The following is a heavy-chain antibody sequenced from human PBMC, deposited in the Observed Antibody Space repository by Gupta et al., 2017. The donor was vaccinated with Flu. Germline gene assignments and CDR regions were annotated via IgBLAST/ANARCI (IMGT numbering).Heavy chain of an antibody. CDR1: GGSISSSSYY. J-gene: IGHJ2*01. V-gene: IGHV4-39*01. D-gene: IGHD4-17*01. CDR3: ASCRLRDEWYFDL. Sequence: QLQLQESGPGLVKPSETLSLTCTVSGGSISSSSYYWGWIRQPPGKGLEWIGSIYYSGSTYYNPSLKSRVTISVDTSKNQFSLKLSSVTAADTAVYYCASCRLRDEWYFDLWGRGTLVTVSS. CDR2: IYYSGST.